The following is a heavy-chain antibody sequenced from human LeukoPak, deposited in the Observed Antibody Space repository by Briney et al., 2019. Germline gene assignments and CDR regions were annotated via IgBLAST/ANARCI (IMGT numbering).Heavy chain of an antibody. J-gene: IGHJ4*02. CDR2: IKQDGSEK. CDR3: ARDYYTWGSHDY. CDR1: GFTFSSYW. Sequence: GGSLRLSCAASGFTFSSYWMTWVRQAPGKGLEGVANIKQDGSEKYYVDSVKGRFTISRDNAKNSLFLQMNSLRAEDTAVYYCARDYYTWGSHDYWGQGTLVSVAS. V-gene: IGHV3-7*04. D-gene: IGHD3-10*01.